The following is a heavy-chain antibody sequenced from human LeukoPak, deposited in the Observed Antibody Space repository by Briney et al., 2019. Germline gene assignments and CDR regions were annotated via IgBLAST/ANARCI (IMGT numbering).Heavy chain of an antibody. D-gene: IGHD1-7*01. CDR1: GFTFDDYA. J-gene: IGHJ6*02. CDR2: ISWNSGSI. Sequence: PGGSLRLSCAASGFTFDDYAMHWVRQAPGKGLEWVSGISWNSGSIGYADSVKGRFTISRDNAKNSLYLQMNSLSAEDTALYYCAKVGYWNYDGLYYYYGMDVWGQGTTVTVSS. CDR3: AKVGYWNYDGLYYYYGMDV. V-gene: IGHV3-9*01.